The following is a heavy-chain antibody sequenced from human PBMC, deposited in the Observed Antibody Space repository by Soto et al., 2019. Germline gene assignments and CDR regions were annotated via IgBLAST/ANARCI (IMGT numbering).Heavy chain of an antibody. CDR1: GDSISSYS. D-gene: IGHD2-2*03. Sequence: QVQLQVSGPGLVKPSETLSLTCTVSGDSISSYSWSWIRQPPGKGLEWIGNIHYNGNTKYSPSLKSRVTMSVATSKTPFSLKLISVTTPDTAVYFCAREGNLGRWIQPLDSWGQGTLVTVSS. V-gene: IGHV4-59*01. J-gene: IGHJ4*02. CDR3: AREGNLGRWIQPLDS. CDR2: IHYNGNT.